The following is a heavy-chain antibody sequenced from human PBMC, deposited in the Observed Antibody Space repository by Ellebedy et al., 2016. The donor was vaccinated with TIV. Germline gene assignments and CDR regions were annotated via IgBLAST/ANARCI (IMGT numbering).Heavy chain of an antibody. V-gene: IGHV1-3*01. CDR3: ARDGYGYKIDY. CDR1: GYTFTTYG. CDR2: INVGHGDT. J-gene: IGHJ4*02. D-gene: IGHD5-18*01. Sequence: ASVKVSCKASGYTFTTYGMHWVRQAPGQSLEWVGWINVGHGDTKYSQKLQGRVIIARDTPASTAYMELNSLTSEDTAVYYCARDGYGYKIDYWGQGTLVTVSS.